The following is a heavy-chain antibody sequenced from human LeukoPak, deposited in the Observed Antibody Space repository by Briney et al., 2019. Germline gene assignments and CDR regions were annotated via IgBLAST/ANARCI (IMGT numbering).Heavy chain of an antibody. V-gene: IGHV3-21*04. J-gene: IGHJ4*02. D-gene: IGHD2-2*01. CDR2: ISSSSSYI. CDR3: ARESQYQLLPLDY. Sequence: PGGSLRLSCAASGFTFSSYSMNWVRQAPGKGLEWVSSISSSSSYIYYADSVKGRFTISRDNAKNSLYLQMNSLRAEDTALYHCARESQYQLLPLDYWGQGTLVTVSS. CDR1: GFTFSSYS.